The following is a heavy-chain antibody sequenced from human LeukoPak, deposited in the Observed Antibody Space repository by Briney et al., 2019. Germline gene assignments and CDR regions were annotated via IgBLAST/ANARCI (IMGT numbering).Heavy chain of an antibody. CDR3: SREGNGYSRFDY. V-gene: IGHV3-30*04. J-gene: IGHJ4*02. Sequence: GGSLRLSCAASGFTFSSYAMHWVRQAPGKGLEWVAFISDDGSYKFYADSVKGRFTISRDNSKSTLYLQMYSLRPEDTAVYYCSREGNGYSRFDYWGQGTLVTVSS. CDR2: ISDDGSYK. D-gene: IGHD1-1*01. CDR1: GFTFSSYA.